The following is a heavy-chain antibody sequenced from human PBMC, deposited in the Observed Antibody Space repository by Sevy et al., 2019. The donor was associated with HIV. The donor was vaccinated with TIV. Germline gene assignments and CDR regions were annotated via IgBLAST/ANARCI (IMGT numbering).Heavy chain of an antibody. D-gene: IGHD5-12*01. CDR2: ISGSGGST. Sequence: GGSLRLSCAASGFTVSSYAMSWVRQAPGKGLEWVSAISGSGGSTYYADSVKGRFTISRDNSKNTLYLQMNSLRAEDTAVYYCAKDPSYESSAFDYWGQGTLVTVSS. CDR1: GFTVSSYA. V-gene: IGHV3-23*01. CDR3: AKDPSYESSAFDY. J-gene: IGHJ4*02.